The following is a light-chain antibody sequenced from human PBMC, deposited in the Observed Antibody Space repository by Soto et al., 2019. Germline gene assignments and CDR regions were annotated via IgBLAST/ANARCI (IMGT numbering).Light chain of an antibody. CDR2: GNS. V-gene: IGLV1-40*01. Sequence: QSVVTQPPSVSGAPGQRVTISCTGSSSNIGAGYGVHWYQQLPGTAPKVLIYGNSNRPSGVPDRFSGSKSGTSASLAITGLQAEDEADYYCQSYDSSRSAWVFGGGTKLTVL. CDR1: SSNIGAGYG. J-gene: IGLJ3*02. CDR3: QSYDSSRSAWV.